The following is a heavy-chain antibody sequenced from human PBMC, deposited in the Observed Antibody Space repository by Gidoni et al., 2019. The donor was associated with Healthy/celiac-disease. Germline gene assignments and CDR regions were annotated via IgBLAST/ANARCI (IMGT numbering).Heavy chain of an antibody. Sequence: EVQLVESGGGLVKPGGSLRLSCAASGFTFSSYSMNWVRQAPGKGLEWVSSISSSSSYIYYADSVKGRFTISRDNAKNSLYLQMNSLRAEDTAVYYCARDLRGATVTLPTYYGMDVWGQGTTVTVSS. CDR1: GFTFSSYS. CDR3: ARDLRGATVTLPTYYGMDV. CDR2: ISSSSSYI. J-gene: IGHJ6*02. V-gene: IGHV3-21*01. D-gene: IGHD4-4*01.